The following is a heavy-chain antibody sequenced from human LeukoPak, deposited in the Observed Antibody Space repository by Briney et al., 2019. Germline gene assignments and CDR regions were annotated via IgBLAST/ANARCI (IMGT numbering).Heavy chain of an antibody. CDR3: ARESYDFWSGTNWFDP. Sequence: YGDSVKGRFTISRDNAKNSLYLQMNSLRAEDTAVYYCARESYDFWSGTNWFDPWGQGTLVTVSS. J-gene: IGHJ5*02. D-gene: IGHD3-3*01. V-gene: IGHV3-11*06.